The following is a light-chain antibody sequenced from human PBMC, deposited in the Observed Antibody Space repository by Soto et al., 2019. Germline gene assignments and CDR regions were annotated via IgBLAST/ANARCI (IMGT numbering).Light chain of an antibody. V-gene: IGKV3-15*01. CDR1: QSVSRN. CDR3: HQYNNWPPGT. Sequence: EIVMTQSPATLSVSPGERATLSCRASQSVSRNLAWYQQKPGQAPRLLIYGASTRAPGIPARFSGSGSGTEFTLTISSLQSEDFAVYYCHQYNNWPPGTFGQGTKLEIK. J-gene: IGKJ2*02. CDR2: GAS.